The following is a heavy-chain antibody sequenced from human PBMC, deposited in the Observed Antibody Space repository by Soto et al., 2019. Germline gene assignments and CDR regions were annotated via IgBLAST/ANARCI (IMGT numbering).Heavy chain of an antibody. CDR2: INHSGNT. Sequence: PSETLSLTCAVYGGSFSGYYWSWIRQPPGKGLEWIGEINHSGNTNYNPSLKSRVTISVDTSKNQFSLKLSSVTAADTAVYYCAREVTDLLAVDTAMVTVFDYWGQGTLVTVSS. CDR3: AREVTDLLAVDTAMVTVFDY. D-gene: IGHD5-18*01. J-gene: IGHJ4*02. CDR1: GGSFSGYY. V-gene: IGHV4-34*01.